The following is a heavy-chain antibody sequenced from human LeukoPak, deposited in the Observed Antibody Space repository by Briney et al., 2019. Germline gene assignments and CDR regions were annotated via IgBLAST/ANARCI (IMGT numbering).Heavy chain of an antibody. CDR1: GFTFDDYA. V-gene: IGHV3-48*04. D-gene: IGHD3-22*01. J-gene: IGHJ4*02. CDR2: ISSSSSIK. CDR3: VRDFHRRLYDSSGYYPY. Sequence: PGGSLRLSCAASGFTFDDYAMHWVRQAPGKGLEWASYISSSSSIKYYADSVKGRFTISRDNAKNSLYLQMNSLRADDTAVYYCVRDFHRRLYDSSGYYPYWGQGTQVTVSS.